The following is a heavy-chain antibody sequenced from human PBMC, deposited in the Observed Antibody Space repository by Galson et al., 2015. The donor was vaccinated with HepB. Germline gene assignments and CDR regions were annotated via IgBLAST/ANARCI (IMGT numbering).Heavy chain of an antibody. Sequence: SLRLSCAASGFTFDDYTMHWVRQAPGKGLEWVSLISWDGGSTYYADSVKGRFTISRDNSKNSLYLQMNSLRTEDTALYYCAKDLSSSGWTALSNPHYYGMDVWGQGTTVTVSS. CDR2: ISWDGGST. J-gene: IGHJ6*02. CDR3: AKDLSSSGWTALSNPHYYGMDV. D-gene: IGHD6-19*01. CDR1: GFTFDDYT. V-gene: IGHV3-43*01.